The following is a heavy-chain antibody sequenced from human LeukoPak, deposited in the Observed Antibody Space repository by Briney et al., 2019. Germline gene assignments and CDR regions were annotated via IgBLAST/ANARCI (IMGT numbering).Heavy chain of an antibody. Sequence: ASVKVSCKASGYTFASYYMHWVRQAPGQGLEWTGIINPSGGSTSYAQKFQGRVTMTRDMSTSTVYMELSSLRSEDTAVYYCARESNNYEFDYWGQGTLVTVSS. CDR3: ARESNNYEFDY. D-gene: IGHD4-11*01. J-gene: IGHJ4*02. CDR1: GYTFASYY. CDR2: INPSGGST. V-gene: IGHV1-46*01.